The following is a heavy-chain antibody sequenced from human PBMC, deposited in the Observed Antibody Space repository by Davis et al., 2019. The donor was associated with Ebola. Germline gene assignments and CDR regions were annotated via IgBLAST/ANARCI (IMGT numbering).Heavy chain of an antibody. J-gene: IGHJ6*02. Sequence: AASVKVSCKASGYTFTSYYMHWVRQAPGQGLEWMGIINPSGGSTSYTQKFQGRVTMTRDTSTSTVYMELSSLRSEDTAVYYCARGPATIFGVVYTNYYGMDVWGQGTTVTVSS. CDR1: GYTFTSYY. CDR2: INPSGGST. CDR3: ARGPATIFGVVYTNYYGMDV. V-gene: IGHV1-46*01. D-gene: IGHD3-3*01.